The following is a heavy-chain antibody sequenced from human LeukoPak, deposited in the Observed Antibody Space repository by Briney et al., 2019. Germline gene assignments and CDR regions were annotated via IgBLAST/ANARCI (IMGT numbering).Heavy chain of an antibody. Sequence: ASVKVSCKASGYTFTGYYMHWVRQAPGQGLEWMGWINPNSGGTNYAQKFQGRVTMTRDTSISTAYMELSRLRSDDTAVYYCAKDQITMIVVVIPDSFDYWGQGTLVTVSS. V-gene: IGHV1-2*02. CDR1: GYTFTGYY. J-gene: IGHJ4*02. CDR2: INPNSGGT. CDR3: AKDQITMIVVVIPDSFDY. D-gene: IGHD3-22*01.